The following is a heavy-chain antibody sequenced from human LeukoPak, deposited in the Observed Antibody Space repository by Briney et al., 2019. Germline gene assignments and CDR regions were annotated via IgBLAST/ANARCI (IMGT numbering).Heavy chain of an antibody. J-gene: IGHJ4*02. V-gene: IGHV3-48*03. CDR3: ARDSLHDYGGTGYGYYFDY. D-gene: IGHD4/OR15-4a*01. CDR1: GFAFSNYE. Sequence: PGGSLRLSCAASGFAFSNYEMIWVRQAPGKEPEWVSYISSSGGPTYYADSVKGRFTVSRDNAKDSLFLHMNSLRVEDTAIYYCARDSLHDYGGTGYGYYFDYWGQGTLVTVSS. CDR2: ISSSGGPT.